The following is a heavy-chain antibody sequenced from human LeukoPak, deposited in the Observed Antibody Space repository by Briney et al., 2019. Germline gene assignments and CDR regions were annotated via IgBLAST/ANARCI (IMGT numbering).Heavy chain of an antibody. J-gene: IGHJ4*02. D-gene: IGHD5-24*01. CDR2: ISYDGSNK. CDR1: GFTFSSYG. V-gene: IGHV3-30*18. CDR3: AKDLAAGYNYGCDY. Sequence: PGRSLRLSCAASGFTFSSYGMHWVRQAPGKGLEWVAVISYDGSNKYYADSVKGRFTISRDNSENTLYLQMNSLRAEDTAVYYCAKDLAAGYNYGCDYWGQGTLVTVSS.